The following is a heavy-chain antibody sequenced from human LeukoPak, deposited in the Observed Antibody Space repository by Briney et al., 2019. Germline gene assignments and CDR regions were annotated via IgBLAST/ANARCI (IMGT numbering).Heavy chain of an antibody. CDR2: ISSSSSYI. CDR1: GFTFSSYS. D-gene: IGHD1-7*01. CDR3: ARAGDLELQNSFDY. Sequence: GGSLRLSCAASGFTFSSYSMNWVRQAPGKGLEWVSSISSSSSYIYYADSVKGRFTISRDNAKNSLYLQMNSLRAEDTAVYYCARAGDLELQNSFDYWGQGTLVTVSS. J-gene: IGHJ4*02. V-gene: IGHV3-21*01.